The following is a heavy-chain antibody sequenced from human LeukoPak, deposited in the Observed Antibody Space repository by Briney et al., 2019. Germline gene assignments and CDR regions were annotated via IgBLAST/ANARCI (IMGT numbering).Heavy chain of an antibody. CDR3: ARAPWNYNWFDP. CDR1: GGSFSGYY. V-gene: IGHV4-34*01. CDR2: INYRGST. D-gene: IGHD1-7*01. J-gene: IGHJ5*02. Sequence: PSETLSLTCAVYGGSFSGYYWSWIRQPPGKGLEWIGDINYRGSTNYNSSLKSRVTISVDTSKNQFSLKLSSVTAADTAVYYCARAPWNYNWFDPWGQGTLVTVSS.